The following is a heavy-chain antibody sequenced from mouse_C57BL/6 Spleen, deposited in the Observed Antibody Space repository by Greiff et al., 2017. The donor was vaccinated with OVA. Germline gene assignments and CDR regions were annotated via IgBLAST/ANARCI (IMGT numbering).Heavy chain of an antibody. D-gene: IGHD3-1*01. Sequence: VQLQQPGAELVKPGASVKLSCKASGYTFTSYWMQWVKQRPGQGLEWIGEIDPSDSYTNYNQKFKGKATLTVDTSSSTAYMQLSSLTSEDSAVYYCARSGTEAWFAYWGQGTLVTVSA. J-gene: IGHJ3*01. CDR1: GYTFTSYW. CDR3: ARSGTEAWFAY. V-gene: IGHV1-50*01. CDR2: IDPSDSYT.